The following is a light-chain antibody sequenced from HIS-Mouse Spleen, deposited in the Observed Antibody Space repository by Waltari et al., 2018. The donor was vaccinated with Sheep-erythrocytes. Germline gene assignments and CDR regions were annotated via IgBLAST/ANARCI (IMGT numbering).Light chain of an antibody. Sequence: AIQMTQSPSSLSASVGDRVTITCRAIQGIRNDLGWYQQKPGKAPKLLIYAASSLQSGVPSRFSGSGSGTDFTLTISSLQPEDFATYYCLQDYNYPYTFGQWTKLEIK. J-gene: IGKJ2*01. CDR1: QGIRND. CDR2: AAS. V-gene: IGKV1-6*01. CDR3: LQDYNYPYT.